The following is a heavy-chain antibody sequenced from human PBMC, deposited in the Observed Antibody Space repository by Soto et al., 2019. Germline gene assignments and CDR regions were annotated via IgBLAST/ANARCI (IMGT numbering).Heavy chain of an antibody. CDR2: IYYRGST. V-gene: IGHV4-31*11. CDR1: GGPISSGGNY. D-gene: IGHD3-10*01. Sequence: QVQLQESGPGLVKSSQTLSLTCAVSGGPISSGGNYWSWIRQHPGNGLEWIGYIYYRGSTYYNPSLKSRVTISVDTSKNQFSLKLNSVTAADTAVYYCARARRVRGVIYYDGMDVWGQGTTVTVSS. CDR3: ARARRVRGVIYYDGMDV. J-gene: IGHJ6*02.